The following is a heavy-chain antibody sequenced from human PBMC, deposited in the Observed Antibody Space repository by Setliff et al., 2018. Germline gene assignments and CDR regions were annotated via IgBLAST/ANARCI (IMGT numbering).Heavy chain of an antibody. Sequence: PGGSLRLSCAASGFTFSSYAMSWVRQAPGKGLEWVSVISNIGSSTFYADSVKGQFTISRDSSKNTLYLQLNSLRADDTAVYYCAAHYRGITGTTWDAFDIWSQGRMVTVSS. J-gene: IGHJ3*02. CDR3: AAHYRGITGTTWDAFDI. D-gene: IGHD1-7*01. CDR1: GFTFSSYA. V-gene: IGHV3-23*01. CDR2: ISNIGSST.